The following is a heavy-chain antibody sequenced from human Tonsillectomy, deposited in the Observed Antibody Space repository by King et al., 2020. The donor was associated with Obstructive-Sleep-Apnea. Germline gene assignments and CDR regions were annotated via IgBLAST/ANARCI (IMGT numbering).Heavy chain of an antibody. D-gene: IGHD3-16*01. V-gene: IGHV3-23*04. J-gene: IGHJ4*02. CDR1: GFNLDTYA. CDR3: TRRGDDYIWGDYFFDY. Sequence: VKLVESGGGLVQPGGSMRLSCAASGFNLDTYAMSWVRQAPGKGLEWVSSVRGSGTDTYYADSVKGRFTLSRDNYKNTVYLDMSSLRREDTAVYFCTRRGDDYIWGDYFFDYWGQGTLVTVSS. CDR2: VRGSGTDT.